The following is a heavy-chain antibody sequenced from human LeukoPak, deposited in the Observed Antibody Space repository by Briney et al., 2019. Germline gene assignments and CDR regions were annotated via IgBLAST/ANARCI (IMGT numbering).Heavy chain of an antibody. CDR3: ARAGGTTVTTDKFDY. J-gene: IGHJ4*02. CDR1: GGSINSGSYY. D-gene: IGHD4-17*01. V-gene: IGHV4-61*02. CDR2: IYASGST. Sequence: PSETLSLTCTVSGGSINSGSYYWSWIRRPAGKGLEWIGRIYASGSTNYNPALKSRVTISGDTSKNQFSLNLSSVTAADTAVYYCARAGGTTVTTDKFDYWGQGTLVTVSS.